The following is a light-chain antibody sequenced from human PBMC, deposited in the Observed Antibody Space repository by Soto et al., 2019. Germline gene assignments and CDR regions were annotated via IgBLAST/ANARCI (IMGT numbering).Light chain of an antibody. CDR2: DVS. Sequence: QSVLTQPASVSGSPGQSITISCTGNSSDVGGYNYVSWYQQHPGKAPKVMIYDVSKRPSGVSNRFSGSKSGNTASLTISGLQAEDEADYYCSSYTSRSTLYVFGTGTKLTVL. J-gene: IGLJ1*01. V-gene: IGLV2-14*01. CDR3: SSYTSRSTLYV. CDR1: SSDVGGYNY.